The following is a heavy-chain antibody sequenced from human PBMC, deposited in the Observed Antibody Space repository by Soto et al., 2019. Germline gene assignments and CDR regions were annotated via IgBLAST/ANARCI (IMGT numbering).Heavy chain of an antibody. CDR1: GYTFTSYG. D-gene: IGHD4-17*01. CDR3: ARIIDYGGGYYYYGMDV. V-gene: IGHV1-18*01. CDR2: ISAYNGNP. J-gene: IGHJ6*02. Sequence: ASVKVSCKASGYTFTSYGISWVRQAPGQGLEWMGWISAYNGNPNYAQKLQGRVTMTTDTSTSTAYMELRSLRSDDTAVYYCARIIDYGGGYYYYGMDVWGQGTTVTVSS.